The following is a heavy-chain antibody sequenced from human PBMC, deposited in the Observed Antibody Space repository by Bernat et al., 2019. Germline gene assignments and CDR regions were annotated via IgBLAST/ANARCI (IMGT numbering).Heavy chain of an antibody. D-gene: IGHD5-24*01. CDR3: ARRGTEMATNYAFDI. Sequence: QLQLQESGPGLVKPSETLSLTCTVSGGSISSSSYYWGWIRQPPGKGLEWIGSIYYSGSTYYNPSHKSRVTISVDTSKNQFSLKLSSVTAADTAVYYCARRGTEMATNYAFDIWGQGTMVTVSS. CDR1: GGSISSSSYY. CDR2: IYYSGST. J-gene: IGHJ3*02. V-gene: IGHV4-39*01.